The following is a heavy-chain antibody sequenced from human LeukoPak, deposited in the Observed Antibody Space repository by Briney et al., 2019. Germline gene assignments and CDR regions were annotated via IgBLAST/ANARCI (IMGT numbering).Heavy chain of an antibody. V-gene: IGHV1-2*02. CDR1: GYTFTGYY. CDR3: ARDSGERGSGSYLIAY. J-gene: IGHJ4*02. Sequence: ASVKVSCKASGYTFTGYYMHWVRQAPGQGLEWMGWINPNSGVTDYAQNFQGRVTMTRDMSISTAYMELSRLRSDDTAVYYCARDSGERGSGSYLIAYWGQGTLVTVSS. D-gene: IGHD3-10*01. CDR2: INPNSGVT.